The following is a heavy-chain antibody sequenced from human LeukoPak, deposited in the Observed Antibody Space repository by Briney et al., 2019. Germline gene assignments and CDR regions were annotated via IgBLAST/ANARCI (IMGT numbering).Heavy chain of an antibody. J-gene: IGHJ4*02. CDR3: TREGDSGWYGHFDY. CDR2: IKSNTNGGTA. D-gene: IGHD6-19*01. Sequence: GGSLRLSCAASGFTFINAWMSWVRQAPGKGLEWVGRIKSNTNGGTADYAAPVKGRFTISRDDSKNTLYLQMNSLKTEDTAVYYCTREGDSGWYGHFDYWTQGTLVTVSS. CDR1: GFTFINAW. V-gene: IGHV3-15*01.